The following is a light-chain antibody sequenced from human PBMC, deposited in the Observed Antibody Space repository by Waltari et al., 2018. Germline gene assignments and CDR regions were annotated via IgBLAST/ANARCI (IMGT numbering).Light chain of an antibody. Sequence: AIQMTQSPSSLSASVGDRVTITCRASQGIRNDLGWYQQKPGKPPKLLIYAASSLQSGVPSRFRGSGSGTDFTLTISSLQPEDFATYYCLQDYNYPPWTFGQGTKVEIK. CDR2: AAS. CDR3: LQDYNYPPWT. J-gene: IGKJ1*01. CDR1: QGIRND. V-gene: IGKV1-6*01.